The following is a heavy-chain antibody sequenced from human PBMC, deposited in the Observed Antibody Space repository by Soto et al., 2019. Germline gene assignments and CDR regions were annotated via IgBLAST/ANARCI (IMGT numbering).Heavy chain of an antibody. D-gene: IGHD3-9*01. V-gene: IGHV3-23*01. CDR3: ARYRSDGSASFDT. Sequence: VSLRLSGAASGFTFNTYAMTWVRQTPGKGLEWVSFITTRGARTYYADPVRGRFTISTDSSRNTLYLQMNSLRPDDTAVYFCARYRSDGSASFDTWGQGTRVTVSS. J-gene: IGHJ4*02. CDR2: ITTRGART. CDR1: GFTFNTYA.